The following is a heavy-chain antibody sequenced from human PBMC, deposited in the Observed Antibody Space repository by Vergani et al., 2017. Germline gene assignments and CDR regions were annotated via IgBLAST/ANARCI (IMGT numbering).Heavy chain of an antibody. CDR2: ISSDGGST. D-gene: IGHD3-22*01. CDR1: GFTFTAHG. CDR3: AGXQGTSAYYNGGFDY. V-gene: IGHV3-23*01. Sequence: EVQLLESGGGSAQPGESLRLSCVASGFTFTAHGLNWVRQAPGKGLEWVSGISSDGGSTYYADSVKGRFTISRDNSKNTLSLQMNSLTAEDTAIYYCAGXQGTSAYYNGGFDYWGQGILVTVSS. J-gene: IGHJ4*02.